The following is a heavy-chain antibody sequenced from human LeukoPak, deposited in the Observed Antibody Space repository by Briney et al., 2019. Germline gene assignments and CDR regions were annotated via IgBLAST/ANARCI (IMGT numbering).Heavy chain of an antibody. Sequence: SETLSLTCAVYGGSFSGYYWSWIRQPPGKGLEWIGEINHSGSTNYNPSLKSRVTISVDTSKNQFSLKLSSVTAADTAVYYCARDTYYDILTGYFFDYWSQGTLVTVSS. CDR2: INHSGST. CDR1: GGSFSGYY. CDR3: ARDTYYDILTGYFFDY. J-gene: IGHJ4*02. V-gene: IGHV4-34*01. D-gene: IGHD3-9*01.